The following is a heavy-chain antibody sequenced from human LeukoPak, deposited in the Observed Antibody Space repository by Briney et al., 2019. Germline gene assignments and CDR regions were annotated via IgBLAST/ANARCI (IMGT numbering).Heavy chain of an antibody. CDR2: IYTSGST. J-gene: IGHJ3*02. V-gene: IGHV4-4*07. CDR1: GGSISSYY. D-gene: IGHD3-3*01. CDR3: ATEVKTLRFLEWPGFDI. Sequence: SETLSLTCTVSGGSISSYYWSWIRQPAGKGLEWIGRIYTSGSTNYNPSLKSRVTMSVDTSKNQFSLKLSSVTAADTAVYYCATEVKTLRFLEWPGFDIWGQGTMVTVSS.